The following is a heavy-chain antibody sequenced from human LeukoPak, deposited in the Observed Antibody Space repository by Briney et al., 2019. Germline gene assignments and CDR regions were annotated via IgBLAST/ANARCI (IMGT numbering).Heavy chain of an antibody. CDR3: AKPTGITGTTLPSPFDY. V-gene: IGHV3-23*01. J-gene: IGHJ4*02. CDR1: GFAFSSNA. CDR2: ISGSGGST. Sequence: GGSLRLSCATSGFAFSSNAMSWVRQAPVKGLEWVSTISGSGGSTYYADSVKGRFTISRDNPKNTLYLQVNSLRAEDTAVYYCAKPTGITGTTLPSPFDYWGQGTLVTVSS. D-gene: IGHD1-20*01.